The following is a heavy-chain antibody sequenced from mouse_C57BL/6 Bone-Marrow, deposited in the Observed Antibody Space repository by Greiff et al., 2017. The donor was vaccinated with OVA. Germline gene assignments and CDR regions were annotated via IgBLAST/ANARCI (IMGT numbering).Heavy chain of an antibody. CDR1: GYTFTSYW. V-gene: IGHV1-64*01. D-gene: IGHD2-10*01. Sequence: QVQLKQPGAELVKPGASVKLSCKASGYTFTSYWMHWVKQRPGQGLEWIGMIHPNSGSTNYNEKFKSKATLTVDKSSSTAYMQLSSLTSEDSAVYYCARCSYLFYWYFDVWGTGTTVTVSS. J-gene: IGHJ1*03. CDR2: IHPNSGST. CDR3: ARCSYLFYWYFDV.